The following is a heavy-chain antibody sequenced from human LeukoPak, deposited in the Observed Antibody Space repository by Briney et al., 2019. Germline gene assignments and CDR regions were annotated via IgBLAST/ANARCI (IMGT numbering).Heavy chain of an antibody. J-gene: IGHJ2*01. CDR3: ARDSSSWSEGYFDL. Sequence: SETLSLTCTVSGGSISSSSYYWGWIRQPPGKGLEWIGSIYYSGSTYYNPSLKSRVTISVDTSKNQFSLKLSSVTAADTAVYYCARDSSSWSEGYFDLWGRGTLVTVSS. D-gene: IGHD6-13*01. CDR2: IYYSGST. CDR1: GGSISSSSYY. V-gene: IGHV4-39*01.